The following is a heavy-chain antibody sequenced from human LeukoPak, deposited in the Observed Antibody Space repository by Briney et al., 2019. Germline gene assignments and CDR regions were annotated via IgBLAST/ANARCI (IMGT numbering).Heavy chain of an antibody. V-gene: IGHV4-4*07. Sequence: SETLSLTCTVSCGSISSYYWSWIRRPAGKGLEWIGRIYTSGSTNYNPSLKSRVTMSVDTSKNQFSLKLSSVTAADTAVYYCARVKYYYDSSGYYHIASGYYYYYYMDVWGKGTTVTVSS. D-gene: IGHD3-22*01. CDR2: IYTSGST. CDR1: CGSISSYY. CDR3: ARVKYYYDSSGYYHIASGYYYYYYMDV. J-gene: IGHJ6*03.